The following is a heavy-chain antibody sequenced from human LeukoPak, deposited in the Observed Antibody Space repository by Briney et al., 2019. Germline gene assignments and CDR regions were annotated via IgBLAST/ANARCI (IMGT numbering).Heavy chain of an antibody. D-gene: IGHD5-24*01. Sequence: GGSLRLSCAASGFTFSNFAMSWVRQPPGKGLVWVSRINSDGSSTSYADSVKGRFTISRDNAKNTLYLQMNSLRAEDTAVYYCAREGATIYGYFDYWGQGTLVTVSS. CDR1: GFTFSNFA. V-gene: IGHV3-74*01. J-gene: IGHJ4*02. CDR3: AREGATIYGYFDY. CDR2: INSDGSST.